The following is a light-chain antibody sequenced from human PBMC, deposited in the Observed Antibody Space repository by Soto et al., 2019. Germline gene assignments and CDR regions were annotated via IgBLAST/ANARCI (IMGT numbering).Light chain of an antibody. CDR2: EVN. V-gene: IGLV2-8*01. Sequence: QSVLTQPPSASGSPGQSVAISCTGTISDVGGYNYVSWYQQHPGKAPKLMIYEVNKRPSGVPDRFSGSKSGNTASLTVSGLQAEDEAEYYCSSYAGSSNVFGTGTKVTVL. CDR3: SSYAGSSNV. CDR1: ISDVGGYNY. J-gene: IGLJ1*01.